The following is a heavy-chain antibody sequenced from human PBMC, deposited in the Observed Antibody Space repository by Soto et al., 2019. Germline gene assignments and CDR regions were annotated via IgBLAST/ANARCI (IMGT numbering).Heavy chain of an antibody. CDR3: ARGLPRTYYDFWSGYSYYYYYMDV. CDR1: GGSFSGYY. Sequence: SETLSLTCAVYGGSFSGYYWSWIRQPPGKGLEWIGEINHSGSTNYNPSLKSRVTISVDTSKNQFSLKLSSVTAADTAVYYCARGLPRTYYDFWSGYSYYYYYMDVWGKGTTVTVSS. D-gene: IGHD3-3*01. V-gene: IGHV4-34*01. CDR2: INHSGST. J-gene: IGHJ6*03.